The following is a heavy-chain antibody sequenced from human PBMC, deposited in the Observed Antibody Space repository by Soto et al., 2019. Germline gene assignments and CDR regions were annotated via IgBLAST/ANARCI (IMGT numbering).Heavy chain of an antibody. CDR1: GYTFTGYY. V-gene: IGHV1-2*02. Sequence: ASVKVSCKASGYTFTGYYMHWVRQAPGQGLEWMGWINPNSGGTNYAQKFQGRVTMTRDTSISTTYMELSRLRSDDTAVYYCAREARGVVAATPWNWFDPWGQGTLVTVSS. CDR3: AREARGVVAATPWNWFDP. J-gene: IGHJ5*02. CDR2: INPNSGGT. D-gene: IGHD2-15*01.